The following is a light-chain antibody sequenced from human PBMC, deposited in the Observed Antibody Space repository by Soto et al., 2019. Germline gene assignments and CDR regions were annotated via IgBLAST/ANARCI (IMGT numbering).Light chain of an antibody. V-gene: IGLV2-11*01. J-gene: IGLJ3*02. Sequence: QSALTQPRSVSGSPGQPVTISCTGTSSDVGGYNYVSWYQQHPGKAPKLMIYDVSKRPSGVPDRFSGSKSGNTASLTISGLQAEDEADYYCCSYAGSYTLFGGGTQLTVL. CDR2: DVS. CDR3: CSYAGSYTL. CDR1: SSDVGGYNY.